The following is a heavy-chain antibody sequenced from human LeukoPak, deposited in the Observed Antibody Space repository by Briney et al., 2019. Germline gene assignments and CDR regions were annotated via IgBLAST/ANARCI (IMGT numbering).Heavy chain of an antibody. CDR2: IYYSGST. CDR3: ARFPSYYDSSGYDSRAPQLFAFDI. J-gene: IGHJ3*02. CDR1: GGSISGYY. V-gene: IGHV4-59*01. Sequence: PSETLSLTCTVSGGSISGYYWSWIRQPPGKGLEWIGYIYYSGSTNYNPSLKSRVTISVGTSKNQFSLNLSSVTAADTAVYYCARFPSYYDSSGYDSRAPQLFAFDIWGQGTMVTVSS. D-gene: IGHD3-22*01.